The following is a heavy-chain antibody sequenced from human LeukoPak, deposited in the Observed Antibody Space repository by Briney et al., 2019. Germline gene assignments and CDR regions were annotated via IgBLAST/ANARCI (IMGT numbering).Heavy chain of an antibody. Sequence: SETLSLTCTVSGGSISNNYWNWHWIRQPQGRGLEWIGYIYYSGSTNYNPSLRSRVTIAVDKSNNQVSLKLSSVAAADTAMYYCARDKSGPTAHYDVFDIWGQGTMVTVSS. CDR1: GGSISNNY. J-gene: IGHJ3*02. D-gene: IGHD4/OR15-4a*01. CDR2: IYYSGST. V-gene: IGHV4-59*01. CDR3: ARDKSGPTAHYDVFDI.